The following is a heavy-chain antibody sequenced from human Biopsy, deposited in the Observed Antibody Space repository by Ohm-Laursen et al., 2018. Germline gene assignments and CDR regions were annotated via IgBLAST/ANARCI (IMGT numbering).Heavy chain of an antibody. J-gene: IGHJ6*02. CDR1: GGSVSSSNYY. CDR3: AIDRVPRRGVMPVYYYGMDV. V-gene: IGHV4-61*01. Sequence: SDTLSLTCSVSGGSVSSSNYYWNWIRQTPGKGLEWIGFIYNTERTNYNPSLKSRVTISLDTSKNQFSLELSSVIPSDTAVYYCAIDRVPRRGVMPVYYYGMDVWGPGSTVTVSS. CDR2: IYNTERT. D-gene: IGHD2-21*01.